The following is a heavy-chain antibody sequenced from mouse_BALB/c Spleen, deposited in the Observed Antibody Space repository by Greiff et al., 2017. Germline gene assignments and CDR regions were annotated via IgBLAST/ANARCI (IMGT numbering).Heavy chain of an antibody. D-gene: IGHD1-2*01. CDR2: ISYDGSN. J-gene: IGHJ4*01. CDR1: GYSITSGYY. CDR3: ATTTARAMDY. Sequence: ESGPGLVKPSQSLSLTCSVTGYSITSGYYWNWIRQFPGNKLEWMGYISYDGSNNYNPSLKNRISITRDTSKNQFFLKLNSVTTEDTATYYCATTTARAMDYWGQGTSVTVSS. V-gene: IGHV3-6*02.